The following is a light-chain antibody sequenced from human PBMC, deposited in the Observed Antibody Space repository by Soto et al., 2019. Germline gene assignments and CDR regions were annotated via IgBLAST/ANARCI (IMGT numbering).Light chain of an antibody. CDR3: QQYDTSPLT. CDR1: QSVISTY. J-gene: IGKJ4*01. V-gene: IGKV3-20*01. Sequence: DIVLTQSPGTLSLSTGERAALSCRASQSVISTYLACYQQKPGQAPRLLIYGASNRATGIPDRFSGSGSGTDFTLTISRLEPEDFAVDYCQQYDTSPLTFGGGTNVDI. CDR2: GAS.